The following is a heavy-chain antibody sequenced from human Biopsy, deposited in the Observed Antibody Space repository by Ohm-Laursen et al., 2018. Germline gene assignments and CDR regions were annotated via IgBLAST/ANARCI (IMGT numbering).Heavy chain of an antibody. D-gene: IGHD4-23*01. CDR2: IPYTGYT. CDR1: GGSISSGGSY. V-gene: IGHV4-61*03. Sequence: SETLSLTWTVSGGSISSGGSYWSWIRQPPGKGLEWIGHIPYTGYTSYNASLKSRVTISVDTSRNHFSLRLSSLTAADTAVYYCARGSNDFGGLYFPRWGQGTLLTVSS. CDR3: ARGSNDFGGLYFPR. J-gene: IGHJ4*02.